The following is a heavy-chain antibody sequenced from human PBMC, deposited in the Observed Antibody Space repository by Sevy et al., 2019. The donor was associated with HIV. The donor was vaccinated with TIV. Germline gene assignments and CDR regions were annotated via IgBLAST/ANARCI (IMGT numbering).Heavy chain of an antibody. CDR1: GGSISSYY. D-gene: IGHD6-6*01. J-gene: IGHJ4*02. V-gene: IGHV4-4*07. CDR2: IYTSGST. CDR3: AGDAPEQVVPPPFDY. Sequence: SETLSLTCTVSGGSISSYYWSWIRQPAGKGLEWIGRIYTSGSTNYNPSLKSRVTMSVDTSKNQFSLKLSSVTAADTAVYYCAGDAPEQVVPPPFDYWGQGTLVTVSS.